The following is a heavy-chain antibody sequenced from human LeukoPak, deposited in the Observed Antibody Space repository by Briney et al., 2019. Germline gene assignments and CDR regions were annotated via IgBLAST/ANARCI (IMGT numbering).Heavy chain of an antibody. CDR3: ARGGSAYSSSWSTFDD. Sequence: GGSLRLSCAASGFTFSRYWMHWVRQAPGKGLVWVSRINSDASSTTYADSVKGRFTISRDNAKNALFLQVNSLRGEDTAVYYCARGGSAYSSSWSTFDDWGQGTLVTVSA. CDR1: GFTFSRYW. J-gene: IGHJ4*02. V-gene: IGHV3-74*01. D-gene: IGHD6-13*01. CDR2: INSDASST.